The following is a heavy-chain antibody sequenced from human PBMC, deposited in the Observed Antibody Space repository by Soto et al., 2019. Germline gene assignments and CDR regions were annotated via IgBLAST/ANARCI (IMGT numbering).Heavy chain of an antibody. CDR1: GGSISSYY. J-gene: IGHJ5*02. D-gene: IGHD3-3*01. CDR2: IYYSGST. Sequence: SETLSLTCTVSGGSISSYYWSWIRQPPGKGLEWIGYIYYSGSTNYNPSLKSRVTISVDTSKNQFSLKLSSVTAADTAVYYCARSTYYDFWSGYLNWFDPWGQGTLVTVSS. CDR3: ARSTYYDFWSGYLNWFDP. V-gene: IGHV4-59*01.